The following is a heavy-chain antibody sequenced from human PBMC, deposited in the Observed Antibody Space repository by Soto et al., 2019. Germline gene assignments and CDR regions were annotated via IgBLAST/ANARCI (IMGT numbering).Heavy chain of an antibody. J-gene: IGHJ6*02. D-gene: IGHD2-2*01. CDR2: IIPIVGSA. CDR3: ARSQGSSTSLEIYYYYYYGMDV. CDR1: GGTFSSYA. Sequence: QVQLVQSGAEVKKPGSLVKVSCKASGGTFSSYAISWVRQAPGQGLEWMGGIIPIVGSANYAQKFQGRVTITADESTSTDYMELSSLRSEDTAVYYCARSQGSSTSLEIYYYYYYGMDVWGQGTTVTVSS. V-gene: IGHV1-69*01.